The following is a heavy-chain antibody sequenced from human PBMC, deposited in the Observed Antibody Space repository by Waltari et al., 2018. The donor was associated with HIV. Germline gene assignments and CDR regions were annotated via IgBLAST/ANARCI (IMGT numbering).Heavy chain of an antibody. Sequence: EVQLVESGGGLVQPGGSLRPSCAASGFTFSSYWMHWVRQAPGKGLVWVSRINSDGSSTSYADSVKGRCTISRDNAKNTLYLQMNSLRAEDTAVYYCARNPPYYYDSSGSPFDYWGQGTLVTVSS. CDR2: INSDGSST. J-gene: IGHJ4*02. V-gene: IGHV3-74*01. CDR3: ARNPPYYYDSSGSPFDY. D-gene: IGHD3-22*01. CDR1: GFTFSSYW.